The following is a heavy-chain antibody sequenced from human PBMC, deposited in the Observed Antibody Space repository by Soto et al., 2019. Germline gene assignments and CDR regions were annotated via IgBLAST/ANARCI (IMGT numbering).Heavy chain of an antibody. CDR1: GFTFRTYS. J-gene: IGHJ4*02. Sequence: GSLRLSCAASGFTFRTYSMNWVRQAPGKGLEWVSYISGTGTIYYADSVKGRFTISRDNGKNSLYLQMSSLRAEDTAVYYCARDRENNWNDFFDYWGQGTLVTVSS. CDR3: ARDRENNWNDFFDY. D-gene: IGHD1-1*01. CDR2: ISGTGTI. V-gene: IGHV3-48*01.